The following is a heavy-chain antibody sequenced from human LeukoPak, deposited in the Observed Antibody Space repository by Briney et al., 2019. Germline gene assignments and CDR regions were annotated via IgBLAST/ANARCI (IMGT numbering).Heavy chain of an antibody. D-gene: IGHD5-18*01. V-gene: IGHV3-21*01. CDR1: GFTFSSYS. J-gene: IGHJ4*02. Sequence: SGGSLRLSCAASGFTFSSYSMNWVRQAPGKGLEWVSSISSSSSYIYYADSVKGRFTISRDNAKNSLYLQMNSLRAEDTAVYYCARGATAMVSFYCDYWGQGTLVTVSS. CDR3: ARGATAMVSFYCDY. CDR2: ISSSSSYI.